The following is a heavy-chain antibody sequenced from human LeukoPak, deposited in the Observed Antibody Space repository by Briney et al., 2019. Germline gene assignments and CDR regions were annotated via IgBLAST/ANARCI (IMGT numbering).Heavy chain of an antibody. V-gene: IGHV1-2*02. Sequence: ASVKVSCKASGYTFTGYFIHWVRQAPGQGLEWMGWINPNSGGTNYAQKFQGRVTMTRDTSISTAYMDLRRLRSDDTAVYYCARGVMKYYFDSWGQGTLVTVSS. J-gene: IGHJ4*02. CDR1: GYTFTGYF. CDR2: INPNSGGT. CDR3: ARGVMKYYFDS. D-gene: IGHD2-21*01.